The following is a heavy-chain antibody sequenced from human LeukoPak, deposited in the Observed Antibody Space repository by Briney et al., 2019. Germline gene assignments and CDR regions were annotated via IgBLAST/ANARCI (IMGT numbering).Heavy chain of an antibody. D-gene: IGHD3-10*01. J-gene: IGHJ4*02. V-gene: IGHV3-23*01. Sequence: KPGGSLRLSCAASGFTFSSYAMSWVRQAPGKGLEWVSAISGSGGSTYYADSVKGRFTISRDNPKNTLYLQMNSLRAEDTAVYYCAKSPVLWFREFIYWGQGTLVTVSS. CDR3: AKSPVLWFREFIY. CDR1: GFTFSSYA. CDR2: ISGSGGST.